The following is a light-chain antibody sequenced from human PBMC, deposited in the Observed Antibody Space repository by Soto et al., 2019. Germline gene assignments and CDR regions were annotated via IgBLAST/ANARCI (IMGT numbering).Light chain of an antibody. J-gene: IGKJ4*01. CDR2: ASS. CDR1: QGISSY. V-gene: IGKV1-9*01. CDR3: QQLNSYPPVT. Sequence: IQLTQSPSSLSASVGDRVTITCRASQGISSYLAWYQQKPGKAPKLLIYASSTLQSGVPSRFSGSGSRTDFTLTISSLQPEDFATYYCQQLNSYPPVTFGGGTKVEIK.